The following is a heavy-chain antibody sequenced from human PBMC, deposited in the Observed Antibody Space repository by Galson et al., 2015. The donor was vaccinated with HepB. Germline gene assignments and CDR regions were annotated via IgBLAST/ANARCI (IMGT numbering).Heavy chain of an antibody. CDR1: GYTFTSYY. Sequence: SVKVSCKASGYTFTSYYMHWVRQAPGQGLEWMGIINPSGGSTSYAQKFQGRVTMTRDTSTSTVYMELSSLRSEDTAVYYCARAAVGATSRGYIDYWGQGTLVTVSS. J-gene: IGHJ4*03. CDR2: INPSGGST. V-gene: IGHV1-46*03. CDR3: ARAAVGATSRGYIDY. D-gene: IGHD1-26*01.